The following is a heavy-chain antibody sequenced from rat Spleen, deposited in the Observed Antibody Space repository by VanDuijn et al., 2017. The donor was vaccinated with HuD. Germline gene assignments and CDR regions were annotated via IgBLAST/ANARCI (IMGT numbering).Heavy chain of an antibody. Sequence: EVQLAESGGGLVQPGRSMKLSCTVSGFTFSNYYMAWARQAPKKGLEWVASISPGGGNTYYRDSVKGRFTVSRDNAKSTLYLQMDSLRSEDTATFYCVRQDTSGYSNWFTYWGQGTLVTVSS. J-gene: IGHJ3*01. CDR2: ISPGGGNT. D-gene: IGHD4-3*01. CDR1: GFTFSNYY. CDR3: VRQDTSGYSNWFTY. V-gene: IGHV5-25*01.